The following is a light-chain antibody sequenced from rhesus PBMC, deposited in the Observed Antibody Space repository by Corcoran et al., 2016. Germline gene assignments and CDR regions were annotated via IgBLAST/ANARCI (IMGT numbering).Light chain of an antibody. Sequence: DIQMTQSPSSLSASVGDRVTITCRASENVNNYLHWYQQKPGKAPKLLVYAASTLKSGVPSRFSGSGSGKEYTFTISSLQPEDVATYYCQHSYGTPFTFGPGTKLDIK. CDR3: QHSYGTPFT. CDR1: ENVNNY. J-gene: IGKJ3*01. V-gene: IGKV1-74*01. CDR2: AAS.